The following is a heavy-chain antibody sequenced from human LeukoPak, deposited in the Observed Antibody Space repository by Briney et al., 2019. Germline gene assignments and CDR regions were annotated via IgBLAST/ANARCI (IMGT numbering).Heavy chain of an antibody. D-gene: IGHD3-22*01. CDR1: GGSFSGYY. Sequence: SETLSLTCAVYGGSFSGYYWSLIRQPPGKGLEWIGYIYYSGSTNYNPSLKSRVTISVDTSKNQFSLKLSSVTAADTAVYYCAREGLVVEKQKRSYYYHYGMDVWGQGTTVTVSS. CDR2: IYYSGST. CDR3: AREGLVVEKQKRSYYYHYGMDV. J-gene: IGHJ6*02. V-gene: IGHV4-59*01.